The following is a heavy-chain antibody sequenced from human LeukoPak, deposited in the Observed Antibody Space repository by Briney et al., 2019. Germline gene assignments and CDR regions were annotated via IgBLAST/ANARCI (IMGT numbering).Heavy chain of an antibody. CDR2: IKSKTDGGTT. J-gene: IGHJ4*02. V-gene: IGHV3-15*01. CDR1: GFTFSNAW. D-gene: IGHD7-27*01. Sequence: GGSLRLSCAASGFTFSNAWMSWVREAPGKGLEWVSRIKSKTDGGTTHYAARVKGRFTISRDDSKDTLYLQMNSLKTEDTAVYYCSTDILETNWGGYWGQGTLVTVSS. CDR3: STDILETNWGGY.